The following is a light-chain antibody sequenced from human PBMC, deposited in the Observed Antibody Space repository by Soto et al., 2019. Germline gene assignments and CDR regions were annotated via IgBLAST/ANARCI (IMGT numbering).Light chain of an antibody. J-gene: IGLJ1*01. V-gene: IGLV1-51*02. CDR1: SSNIGNNY. Sequence: QSVLTQPPSVSAAPGQKVTISCSGTSSNIGNNYVSWYQQLPGTAPKLLIYEDIKRPSGIPDRFSGSKSGTSATLGITGLQTGDEADYYCGAWDNSLSVYVFATGTKLTVL. CDR2: EDI. CDR3: GAWDNSLSVYV.